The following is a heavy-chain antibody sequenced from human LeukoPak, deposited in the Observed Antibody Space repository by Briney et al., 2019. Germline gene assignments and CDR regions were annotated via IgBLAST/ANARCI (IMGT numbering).Heavy chain of an antibody. CDR3: ARAYTMVHHFDY. V-gene: IGHV1-18*01. CDR2: ISAYNGNT. J-gene: IGHJ4*02. CDR1: GYTFTSYG. Sequence: GASVTVSCKASGYTFTSYGISWVRQAPGQGLEWMGWISAYNGNTNYAQKLQGRVTMTTDTSTSTAYMELRSLRSDDTAVCYCARAYTMVHHFDYWGQGTLVTVSS. D-gene: IGHD3-10*01.